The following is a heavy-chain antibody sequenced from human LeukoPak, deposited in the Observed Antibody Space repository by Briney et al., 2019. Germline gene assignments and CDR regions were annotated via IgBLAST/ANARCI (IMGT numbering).Heavy chain of an antibody. D-gene: IGHD3-22*01. CDR2: ISYDGSNK. CDR1: GFIFSNYG. CDR3: AKDQYYYDSSGYPTD. Sequence: GGSLRLSCAASGFIFSNYGMHWVRQAPGKGLEWVAVISYDGSNKYYADSVKGRFTISRDNSKNTLYLQMNSLRAEDTAVYYCAKDQYYYDSSGYPTDWGQGTLVTVSS. V-gene: IGHV3-30*18. J-gene: IGHJ4*02.